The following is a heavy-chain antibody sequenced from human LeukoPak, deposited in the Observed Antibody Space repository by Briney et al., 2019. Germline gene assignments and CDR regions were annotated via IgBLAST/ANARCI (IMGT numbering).Heavy chain of an antibody. CDR1: GYTFTCYY. CDR3: ARDRAAAGTESQRNYYYYGMDV. V-gene: IGHV1-2*02. D-gene: IGHD6-13*01. J-gene: IGHJ6*02. Sequence: ASVKVSCKASGYTFTCYYMHWVRQAPGQGLGGMGWINPNSGGTNYAQKFQGRVTMTRDTSISTAYMELSRLRSDDTAVYYCARDRAAAGTESQRNYYYYGMDVWGQGTTVTVSS. CDR2: INPNSGGT.